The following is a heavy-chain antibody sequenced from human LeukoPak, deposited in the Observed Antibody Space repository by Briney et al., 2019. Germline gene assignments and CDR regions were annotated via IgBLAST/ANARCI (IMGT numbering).Heavy chain of an antibody. CDR3: AREEGYYDFWSGYYGYYYGMDV. D-gene: IGHD3-3*01. Sequence: GGSLRLSCAASGFTFSSYSMNWVRQAPGKGLEWVSYISSSSSTIYYADSVEGRFTISRDNAKNSLYLQMSSLRDEDTAVYYCAREEGYYDFWSGYYGYYYGMDVWGQGTTVTVSS. J-gene: IGHJ6*02. V-gene: IGHV3-48*02. CDR1: GFTFSSYS. CDR2: ISSSSSTI.